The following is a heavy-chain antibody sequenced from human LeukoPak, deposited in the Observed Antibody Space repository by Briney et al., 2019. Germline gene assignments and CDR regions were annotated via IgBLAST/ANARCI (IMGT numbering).Heavy chain of an antibody. Sequence: SQTLSLTCAISGDSVSSNSAAWNWIRQSPSRGLEWLGRTYYRSKWYNDYAVSVKSRITVNPDTSKNQFSLQLNSVTPEDTAVYYCARGLVGLWFGELRYYYYYGMDVWGQGTTVTVSS. D-gene: IGHD3-10*01. V-gene: IGHV6-1*01. CDR3: ARGLVGLWFGELRYYYYYGMDV. CDR1: GDSVSSNSAA. J-gene: IGHJ6*02. CDR2: TYYRSKWYN.